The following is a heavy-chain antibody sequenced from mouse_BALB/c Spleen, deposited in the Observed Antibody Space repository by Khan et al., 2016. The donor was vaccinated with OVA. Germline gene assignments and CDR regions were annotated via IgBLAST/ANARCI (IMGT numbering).Heavy chain of an antibody. D-gene: IGHD2-3*01. V-gene: IGHV3-2*02. CDR2: ISYSGST. CDR1: GYSITSDYA. CDR3: ASSMMAN. Sequence: EVQLQESGPGLVKPSQSLSLTCTVTGYSITSDYAWNWNRQFPGNKLEWMCYISYSGSTSYTPSLKSRISITRDTSKNKFFLQLNSVTTEDTATXYRASSMMANWGQGTTLTVSS. J-gene: IGHJ2*01.